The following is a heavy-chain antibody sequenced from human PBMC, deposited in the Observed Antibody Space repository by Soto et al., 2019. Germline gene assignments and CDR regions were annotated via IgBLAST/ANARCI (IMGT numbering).Heavy chain of an antibody. D-gene: IGHD1-1*01. CDR1: GATFDTFA. Sequence: QVQLVQSGAEVLKPGSSVKVSCKASGATFDTFAISWVRQAPGQGLEWMGGIIPIFRTPDYAQKVPGRVTXTXDXXTSTGFRELSSLRSADTAVYYWARNKDREQLGGNSYSALDVWGQGTTVTVSS. V-gene: IGHV1-69*05. CDR3: ARNKDREQLGGNSYSALDV. J-gene: IGHJ6*02. CDR2: IIPIFRTP.